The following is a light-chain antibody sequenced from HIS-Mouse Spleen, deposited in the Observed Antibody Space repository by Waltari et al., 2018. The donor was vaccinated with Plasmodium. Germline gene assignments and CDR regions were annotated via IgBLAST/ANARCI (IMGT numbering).Light chain of an antibody. J-gene: IGLJ2*01. CDR2: QDS. V-gene: IGLV3-1*01. CDR1: KLGAKY. Sequence: SYELTQPPSVSVSPGQTASITCSGDKLGAKYACWYQQKPGQSPVLVIYQDSKRPSGIPERFSGPNSGNTATLTISGTQAMDEADYYCQAWDSSTVVFGGGTKLTVL. CDR3: QAWDSSTVV.